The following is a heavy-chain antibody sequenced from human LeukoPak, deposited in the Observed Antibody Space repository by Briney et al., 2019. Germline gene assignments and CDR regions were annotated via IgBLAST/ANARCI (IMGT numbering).Heavy chain of an antibody. CDR3: ATLMAPLDY. D-gene: IGHD2-8*01. V-gene: IGHV1-2*02. CDR2: INPNSGDT. CDR1: GYTFTDYH. Sequence: SVKVSCKAFGYTFTDYHMHGVRQAPGQGLEWMGWINPNSGDTNYAQKFQGRVTMTRDTTSSTAYMELRTLRSDDTAVFYCATLMAPLDYWGEGDLVTVSS. J-gene: IGHJ4*02.